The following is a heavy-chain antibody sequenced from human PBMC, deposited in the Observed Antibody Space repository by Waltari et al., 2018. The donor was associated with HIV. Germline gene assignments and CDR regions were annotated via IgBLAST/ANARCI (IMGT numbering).Heavy chain of an antibody. V-gene: IGHV4-39*01. J-gene: IGHJ6*02. D-gene: IGHD3-22*01. CDR3: ARSSGHEYYFHGMHV. CDR1: GGSTSTSGYY. Sequence: QVQLQESGPGLVKPSETLSLTCTVSGGSTSTSGYYWGWIRQPPGMGLQWIGIIYYTGATYYNPSLKSGVTISVDTSNNQFSLKLTSVTAADTAVYYCARSSGHEYYFHGMHVWGQGTTVTVSS. CDR2: IYYTGAT.